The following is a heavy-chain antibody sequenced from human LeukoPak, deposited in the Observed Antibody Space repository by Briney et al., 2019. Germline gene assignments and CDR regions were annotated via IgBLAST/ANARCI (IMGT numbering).Heavy chain of an antibody. D-gene: IGHD3-3*01. J-gene: IGHJ5*02. CDR3: ARGYYDFWSGYSRPSLYNWFDP. V-gene: IGHV4-4*09. Sequence: PSETLSLTCTVSGGSISSYYWSWIRQPPGKGLEWIGYIYTGGSTNYNPSLKSRVTISVDTSKNQFSLKLSSVTAADTAVYYCARGYYDFWSGYSRPSLYNWFDPWGQGTLVTVSS. CDR2: IYTGGST. CDR1: GGSISSYY.